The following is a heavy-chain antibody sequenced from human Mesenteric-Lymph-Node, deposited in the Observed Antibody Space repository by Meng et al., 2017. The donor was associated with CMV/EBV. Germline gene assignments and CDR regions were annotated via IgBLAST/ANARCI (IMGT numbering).Heavy chain of an antibody. CDR1: GFPFSGYA. CDR2: ISGSGDST. Sequence: GESLKISCAASGFPFSGYAMAWVRQAPGKGLEWVSAISGSGDSTYYADSVKGRFTISRDKSKKSLFLQMNSLRAEDTAVYYCARTDPGVSSHYYGMDVWGQGTTVTVSS. J-gene: IGHJ6*02. CDR3: ARTDPGVSSHYYGMDV. D-gene: IGHD1-26*01. V-gene: IGHV3-23*01.